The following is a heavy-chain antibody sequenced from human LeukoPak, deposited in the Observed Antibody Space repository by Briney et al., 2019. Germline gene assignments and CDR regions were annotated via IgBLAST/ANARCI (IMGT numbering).Heavy chain of an antibody. CDR3: ARSMVTIPIPGGY. CDR2: IRYDGNNK. D-gene: IGHD2-2*02. J-gene: IGHJ4*02. Sequence: PGGSLRLSCAASGFTFSSYSMNWVRQAPGKGLEWVAFIRYDGNNKLYADSVKGRFTISRDNAKNTLYLQMNSLRAEDTAVYYCARSMVTIPIPGGYWGQGTLVTVSS. V-gene: IGHV3-30*04. CDR1: GFTFSSYS.